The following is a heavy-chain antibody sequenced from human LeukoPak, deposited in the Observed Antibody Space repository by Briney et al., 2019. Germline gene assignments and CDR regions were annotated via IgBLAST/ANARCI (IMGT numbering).Heavy chain of an antibody. Sequence: PGRSLRLSCAASGFTFSSYAMHWVRQAPGKGLEWVAVISYDGSNKYYADSVKGRFTISRDNSKNTLYLQMNSLRAEDTALYYCAKDKEKWELLNYFDYWGQGTLVTVSS. V-gene: IGHV3-30*04. CDR1: GFTFSSYA. J-gene: IGHJ4*02. CDR2: ISYDGSNK. D-gene: IGHD1-26*01. CDR3: AKDKEKWELLNYFDY.